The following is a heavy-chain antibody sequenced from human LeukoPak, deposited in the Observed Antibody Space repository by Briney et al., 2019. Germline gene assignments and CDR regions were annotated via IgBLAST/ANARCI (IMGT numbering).Heavy chain of an antibody. J-gene: IGHJ4*02. CDR2: IYYSGST. V-gene: IGHV4-39*01. CDR1: GGSISSSSYY. Sequence: SETLSLTCTVSGGSISSSSYYWGWIRQPPGKGLEWIVSIYYSGSTYYNPSLKSRVTISVDTSKNQFSLKLSSVTAADTAVYYCALPGYSSSHPFDYWGQGTLVTVSS. CDR3: ALPGYSSSHPFDY. D-gene: IGHD6-13*01.